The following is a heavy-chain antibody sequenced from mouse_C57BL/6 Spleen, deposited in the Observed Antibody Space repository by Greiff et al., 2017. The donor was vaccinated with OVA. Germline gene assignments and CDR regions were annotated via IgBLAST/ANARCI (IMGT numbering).Heavy chain of an antibody. CDR3: ARDYYGSSWYFDV. Sequence: QVQLQQPGAELVRPGTSVKLSCKASGYTFTSYWMHWVKQRPGQGLEWIGVIDPSDSYTNYNQKFKGKATLTVDTSSSTAYMQLSSLTSEDSAVYYCARDYYGSSWYFDVGGTGTTVTVSS. D-gene: IGHD1-1*01. J-gene: IGHJ1*03. V-gene: IGHV1-59*01. CDR2: IDPSDSYT. CDR1: GYTFTSYW.